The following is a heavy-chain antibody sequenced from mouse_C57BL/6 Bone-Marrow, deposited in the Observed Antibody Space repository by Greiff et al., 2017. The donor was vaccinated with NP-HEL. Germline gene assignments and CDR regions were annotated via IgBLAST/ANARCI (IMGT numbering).Heavy chain of an antibody. D-gene: IGHD1-1*02. V-gene: IGHV5-17*01. Sequence: EVKVVESGGGLVKPGGSLKLSCAASGFTFSDYGMHWVRQAPEKGLEWVAYISSGSSTIYYADTVKGRITISRDNAKNTLFLQMTSLRAEDTAMYYCARGWFFFAYWGQGTLVTVSA. J-gene: IGHJ3*01. CDR1: GFTFSDYG. CDR2: ISSGSSTI. CDR3: ARGWFFFAY.